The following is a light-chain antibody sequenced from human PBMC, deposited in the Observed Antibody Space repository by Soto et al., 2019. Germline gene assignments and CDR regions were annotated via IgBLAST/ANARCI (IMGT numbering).Light chain of an antibody. V-gene: IGKV1-27*01. J-gene: IGKJ3*01. Sequence: DIQMTQSPTSLSASVGDRVTITCRASQGIRNYVAWYQQKPGKAPKLLIYAASTLQSGVPSRFSGSGSGTDFSLTINGLQPEDVATYSCQKYRSVPVFGPGTKVEIK. CDR3: QKYRSVPV. CDR1: QGIRNY. CDR2: AAS.